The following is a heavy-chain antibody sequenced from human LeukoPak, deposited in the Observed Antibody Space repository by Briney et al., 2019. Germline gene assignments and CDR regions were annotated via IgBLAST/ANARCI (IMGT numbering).Heavy chain of an antibody. CDR1: GFAFDEHG. CDR3: ARAPITSPFYFDY. D-gene: IGHD2-2*01. J-gene: IGHJ4*02. CDR2: INWSGGST. Sequence: GGSLRLSCTASGFAFDEHGMSWVRQVPGKGLEWVSGINWSGGSTGRFTISRDNAKNSLYLQMDSLRAEDTALYYCARAPITSPFYFDYWGQGTLVTVSP. V-gene: IGHV3-20*04.